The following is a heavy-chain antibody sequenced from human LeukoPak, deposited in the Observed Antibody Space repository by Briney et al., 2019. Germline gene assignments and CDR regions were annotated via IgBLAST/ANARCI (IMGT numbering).Heavy chain of an antibody. CDR2: IKQDGSEK. J-gene: IGHJ4*02. Sequence: GGSLRLSCAASGFTFGIYWMSWVRQAPGKGLEWVANIKQDGSEKFCVDSVEGRFTLSRDNAKNSLFLQMNSLRAEDTAVYDCARDYYGSGWYGDYWGQGTLVTVSS. V-gene: IGHV3-7*04. D-gene: IGHD6-19*01. CDR3: ARDYYGSGWYGDY. CDR1: GFTFGIYW.